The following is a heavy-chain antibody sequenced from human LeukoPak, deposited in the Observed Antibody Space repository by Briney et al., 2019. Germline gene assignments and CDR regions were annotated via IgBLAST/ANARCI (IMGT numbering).Heavy chain of an antibody. CDR2: IGDTGGTT. V-gene: IGHV3-64D*09. D-gene: IGHD3-16*01. CDR3: VKDLTYTFDY. Sequence: GGSLRLSCSASGFTFSNYNMHWGRQSPGKGLEHVSIIGDTGGTTRYADSVKGRFSVSRDNSKNTLYLQMSSLRPDDTAIYYCVKDLTYTFDYWGQGTLVTVSS. CDR1: GFTFSNYN. J-gene: IGHJ4*02.